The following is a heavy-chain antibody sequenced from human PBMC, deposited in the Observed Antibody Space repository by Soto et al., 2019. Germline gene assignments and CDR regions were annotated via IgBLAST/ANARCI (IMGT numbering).Heavy chain of an antibody. CDR2: IYYSGST. J-gene: IGHJ4*02. CDR3: ARTSYDSSGYYLFDY. Sequence: QVQLQESGPGLVKPSQTLSLTCTVSGGSISSGDYYGGWFRQPPGKGLEWIGYIYYSGSTYYNPSLKSRVTISVDTSKNQFSLKLSSVTAADTAVYYCARTSYDSSGYYLFDYWGQGTLVTVSS. D-gene: IGHD3-22*01. CDR1: GGSISSGDYY. V-gene: IGHV4-30-4*01.